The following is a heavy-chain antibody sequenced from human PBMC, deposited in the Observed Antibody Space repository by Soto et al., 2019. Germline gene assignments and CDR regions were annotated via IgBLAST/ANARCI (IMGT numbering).Heavy chain of an antibody. CDR1: GFTFSSYA. V-gene: IGHV3-30-3*01. J-gene: IGHJ4*02. CDR2: ISYDGSNK. Sequence: GGSLRLSCAASGFTFSSYAMHWVRQAPGKGLEWVAVISYDGSNKYYADSVKGRFTISRDNSKNTLYLQMNSLRAEDTAVYYCAREGAEVYSNFDYWGQGTLVTVSS. D-gene: IGHD2-8*01. CDR3: AREGAEVYSNFDY.